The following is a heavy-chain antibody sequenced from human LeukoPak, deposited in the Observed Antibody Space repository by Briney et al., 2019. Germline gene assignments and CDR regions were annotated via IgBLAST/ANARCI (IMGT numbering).Heavy chain of an antibody. J-gene: IGHJ4*02. V-gene: IGHV1-2*02. CDR2: INPNSGGT. Sequence: ASVKVSCKASGYTFTSYGISWVRQAPGQGLEWMGWINPNSGGTNYAQKFQGRVTMTRDTSISTAYMELSRLRSDDTAVYYCARGLANLFDYWGQGTLVTVSS. CDR3: ARGLANLFDY. CDR1: GYTFTSYG.